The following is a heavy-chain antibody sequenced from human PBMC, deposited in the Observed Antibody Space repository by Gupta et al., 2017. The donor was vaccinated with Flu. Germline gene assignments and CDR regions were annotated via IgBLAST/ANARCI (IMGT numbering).Heavy chain of an antibody. CDR3: AKDRVEMATIPDFLIDY. D-gene: IGHD5-12*01. Sequence: GKGLEWVAVISYDGSNKYYADSVKGRFTISRDNSKNTLYLQMNSLRAEDTAVYYCAKDRVEMATIPDFLIDYWGQGTLVTVSS. J-gene: IGHJ4*02. CDR2: ISYDGSNK. V-gene: IGHV3-30*18.